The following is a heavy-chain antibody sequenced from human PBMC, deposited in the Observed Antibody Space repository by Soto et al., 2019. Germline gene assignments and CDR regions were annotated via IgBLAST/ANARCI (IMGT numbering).Heavy chain of an antibody. CDR1: GFSLSTSGVG. Sequence: SGPTLVNPTQTLTLTCTFSGFSLSTSGVGVGWIRQPPGKALEWLALIFWDDDKRYSPSLKSRLTITKDTSKNQVVLTMTNMDPVDTATYYCAHRRRYCSSTSCFIYFDYWGQGTLVTVSS. V-gene: IGHV2-5*02. D-gene: IGHD2-2*01. CDR3: AHRRRYCSSTSCFIYFDY. CDR2: IFWDDDK. J-gene: IGHJ4*02.